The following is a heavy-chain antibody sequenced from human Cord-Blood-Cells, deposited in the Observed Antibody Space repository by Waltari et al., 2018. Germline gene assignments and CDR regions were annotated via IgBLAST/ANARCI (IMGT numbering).Heavy chain of an antibody. V-gene: IGHV3-7*01. J-gene: IGHJ4*02. CDR2: IKQDGSEK. CDR3: ARAPRGYSYGIDY. CDR1: GFTFSSYW. Sequence: SGGGLVQPGGSLRLSCAASGFTFSSYWMSWVRQAPGKGLEWVANIKQDGSEKYYVDSVKGRFTISRDNAKNSLYLQMNSLRAEDTAVYYCARAPRGYSYGIDYWGQGTLVTVSS. D-gene: IGHD5-18*01.